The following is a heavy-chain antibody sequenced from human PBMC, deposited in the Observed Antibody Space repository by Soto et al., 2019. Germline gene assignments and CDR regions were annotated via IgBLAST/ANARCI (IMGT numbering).Heavy chain of an antibody. V-gene: IGHV3-23*01. Sequence: GGSLRLSCAASGFTFSSYAMSWVRQAPGKGLEWVSAISGSGGSTYYADSVKGRFTISRDNSKNTLYLQMNSLRAEDTAVYYCAAYDFWSGPETQTDYWGQGTLVTVSS. J-gene: IGHJ4*02. D-gene: IGHD3-3*01. CDR1: GFTFSSYA. CDR3: AAYDFWSGPETQTDY. CDR2: ISGSGGST.